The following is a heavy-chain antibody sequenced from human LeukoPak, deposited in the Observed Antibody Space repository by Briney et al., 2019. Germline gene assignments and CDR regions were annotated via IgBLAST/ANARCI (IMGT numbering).Heavy chain of an antibody. V-gene: IGHV1-18*01. Sequence: GASVKVSCKASDYTFSSYGISWVRQAPGQGLEWMGWISGYNGNTKYAQNLQGRVTMTTDTSTTTAYMELRSLRSDDTAVYYCARGPAGGYYFDYWGQGTLVTVSS. CDR3: ARGPAGGYYFDY. J-gene: IGHJ4*02. CDR1: DYTFSSYG. CDR2: ISGYNGNT. D-gene: IGHD6-13*01.